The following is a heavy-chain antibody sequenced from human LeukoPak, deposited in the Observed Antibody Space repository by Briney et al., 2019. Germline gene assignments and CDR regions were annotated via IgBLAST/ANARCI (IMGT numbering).Heavy chain of an antibody. J-gene: IGHJ4*02. Sequence: NPSETLSLTCAVYGGSFSGYYWSWIRQPPGKGLEWIGEINHSGSTNYNPSLKSRVTISVDTSKNQFSLKLSSVTAADTAVYYCARCDRVLDYWGQGTLVTVSS. CDR2: INHSGST. D-gene: IGHD2-21*01. CDR3: ARCDRVLDY. CDR1: GGSFSGYY. V-gene: IGHV4-34*01.